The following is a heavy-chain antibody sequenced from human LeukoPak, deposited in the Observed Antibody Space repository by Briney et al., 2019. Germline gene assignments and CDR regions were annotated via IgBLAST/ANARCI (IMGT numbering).Heavy chain of an antibody. V-gene: IGHV1-8*01. CDR2: MNPNSGNT. CDR1: GYTFTSYD. J-gene: IGHJ4*02. D-gene: IGHD6-19*01. Sequence: GASVKVSCKASGYTFTSYDINWVRQATGQGLEWMGWMNPNSGNTGYAQKFQGRVTMIRNTSISTAYMELSSLRSEDTAVYYCARNLLDSSGWYFIYYFDYWGQGTLVTVSS. CDR3: ARNLLDSSGWYFIYYFDY.